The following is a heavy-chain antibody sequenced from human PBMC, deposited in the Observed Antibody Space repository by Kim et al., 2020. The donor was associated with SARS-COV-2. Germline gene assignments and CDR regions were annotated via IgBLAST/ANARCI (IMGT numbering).Heavy chain of an antibody. CDR2: QSGST. CDR3: ARMVRDY. V-gene: IGHV4-34*01. D-gene: IGHD2-8*01. Sequence: QSGSTNYTPSLKSRVTISVDTSKNQFSLKLSSVTAADTAVYYCARMVRDYWGQGTLVTVSS. J-gene: IGHJ4*02.